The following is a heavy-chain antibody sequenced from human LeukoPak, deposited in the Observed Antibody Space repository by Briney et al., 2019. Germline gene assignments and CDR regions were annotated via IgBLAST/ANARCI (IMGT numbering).Heavy chain of an antibody. CDR2: ISNSADVT. CDR1: GFTFSNFR. J-gene: IGHJ1*01. CDR3: ARDSAR. Sequence: GGSLRLSCATSGFTFSNFRMSWVRQVPGKGLEWVSGISNSADVTYYADSVKGRFTISRDYSKNTLYLQMNSLRAEDTAVYYCARDSARWGQGTLVTVSS. V-gene: IGHV3-23*01.